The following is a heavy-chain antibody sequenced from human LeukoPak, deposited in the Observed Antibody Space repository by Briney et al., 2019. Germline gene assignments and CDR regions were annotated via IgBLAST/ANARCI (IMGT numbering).Heavy chain of an antibody. V-gene: IGHV3-7*01. CDR1: GFTFSSYW. CDR2: IKKDGSEK. Sequence: GGSPRLSCAASGFTFSSYWMTWLRQAPGKGLEWLANIKKDGSEKYYLESVKGRFTISRDNAKNSLYLQMHSLRAEDTAVYYCARERGLSSSSDYWGQGTLVTVSS. CDR3: ARERGLSSSSDY. J-gene: IGHJ4*02. D-gene: IGHD2-2*01.